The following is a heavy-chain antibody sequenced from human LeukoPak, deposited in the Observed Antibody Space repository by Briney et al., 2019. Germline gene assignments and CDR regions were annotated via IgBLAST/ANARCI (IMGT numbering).Heavy chain of an antibody. Sequence: GASVKVSCKAPGYTFTNYGITWVRQAPGQGLEYLGWINTNSGNTYYAQKLQDRVTMTTDTSTSTAYMELRSLRSDDTAVYYCARKIVGVYSYDYWGQGTLVTVSS. CDR1: GYTFTNYG. CDR3: ARKIVGVYSYDY. V-gene: IGHV1-18*01. CDR2: INTNSGNT. J-gene: IGHJ4*02. D-gene: IGHD1-26*01.